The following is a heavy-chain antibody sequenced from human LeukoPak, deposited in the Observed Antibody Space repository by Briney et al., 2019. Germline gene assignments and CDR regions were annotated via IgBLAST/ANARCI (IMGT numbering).Heavy chain of an antibody. CDR3: ARSSSGNYYND. J-gene: IGHJ4*02. CDR1: GGSITGFH. D-gene: IGHD1-26*01. Sequence: SETLSLTCTVSGGSITGFHWSWIRQPPGKGLEWIGYIYSNEATEYRPSLRSRVTISADTSKNQFSLKLASVTAADTAVYYCARSSSGNYYNDWGQGTLVTVSS. CDR2: IYSNEAT. V-gene: IGHV4-4*08.